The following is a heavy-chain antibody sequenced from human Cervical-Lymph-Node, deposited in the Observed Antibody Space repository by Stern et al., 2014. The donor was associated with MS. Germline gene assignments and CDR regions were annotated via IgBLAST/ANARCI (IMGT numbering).Heavy chain of an antibody. CDR1: GFTFSSYG. CDR2: ISYDGSNK. V-gene: IGHV3-30*18. D-gene: IGHD5-18*01. J-gene: IGHJ4*02. Sequence: VQLEESGGGVVQPGRSLRLSCAASGFTFSSYGMHWVRQAPGKGLEWVAVISYDGSNKYYADSVKGRFTISRDNSKNTLYLQMNSLRAEDTAVYYCAKEDGYSYVLDYWGQGTLVTVSS. CDR3: AKEDGYSYVLDY.